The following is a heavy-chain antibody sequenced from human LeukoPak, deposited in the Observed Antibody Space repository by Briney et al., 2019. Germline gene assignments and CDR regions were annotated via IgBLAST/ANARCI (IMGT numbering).Heavy chain of an antibody. CDR3: ALGRGYSGYDNGRFDY. CDR1: GGSISSYY. D-gene: IGHD5-12*01. CDR2: IYYSGST. J-gene: IGHJ4*02. V-gene: IGHV4-59*01. Sequence: PSETLSLTCTVSGGSISSYYWSWIRQPPGKGLEWIGYIYYSGSTNYNPSLKSRVTISVDTSKNQFSLKLSSVTAADTAVYYCALGRGYSGYDNGRFDYWGQGTLVTVSS.